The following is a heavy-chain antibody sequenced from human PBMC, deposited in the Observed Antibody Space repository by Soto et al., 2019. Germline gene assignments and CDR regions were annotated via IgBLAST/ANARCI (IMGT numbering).Heavy chain of an antibody. D-gene: IGHD1-26*01. CDR3: AKNQGVELVPLATVHRFDP. CDR2: ISYDGSNK. J-gene: IGHJ5*02. V-gene: IGHV3-30-3*01. CDR1: GFTFRSYA. Sequence: SLRLSCTPSGFTFRSYAMHWVRQAPGKWMLWVAVISYDGSNKYYADSVKVRFTISRDNSKSTVYLELNNLSAEDTAVYHCAKNQGVELVPLATVHRFDPWAQGSVLTVSS.